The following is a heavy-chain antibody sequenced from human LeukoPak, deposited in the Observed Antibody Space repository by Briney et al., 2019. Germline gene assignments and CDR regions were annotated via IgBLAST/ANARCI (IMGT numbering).Heavy chain of an antibody. J-gene: IGHJ6*02. CDR2: INHSGST. CDR1: GGSFSGYY. D-gene: IGHD5-18*01. Sequence: PSETLSLTCAVYGGSFSGYYWSWIRQPPGKGLEWIGEINHSGSTNYNPSLKSRVTISVDTSKNQFSLKLSSVTAVDTAVYYCARGGILQHLYGMDVWGQGTTVTVSS. V-gene: IGHV4-34*01. CDR3: ARGGILQHLYGMDV.